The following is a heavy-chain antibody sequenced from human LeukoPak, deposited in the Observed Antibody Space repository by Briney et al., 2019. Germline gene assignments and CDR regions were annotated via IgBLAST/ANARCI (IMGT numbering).Heavy chain of an antibody. V-gene: IGHV3-30-3*01. CDR3: ARGWGGSSWPFDY. CDR1: GFIFNTFD. Sequence: GGSLRLSCVGSGFIFNTFDMHWVRQAPGKGLEWAAFISYNVSYNDYADSVKGRFTISRDNSKNTLYLQMNSLTPEDAAVYYCARGWGGSSWPFDYWGQGTLVTVSS. J-gene: IGHJ4*02. CDR2: ISYNVSYN. D-gene: IGHD6-13*01.